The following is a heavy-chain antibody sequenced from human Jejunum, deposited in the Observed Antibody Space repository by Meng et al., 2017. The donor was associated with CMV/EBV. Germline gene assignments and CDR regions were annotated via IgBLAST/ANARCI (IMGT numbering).Heavy chain of an antibody. Sequence: QVQLQESGPGLVKPSGTLSLTCDVSGGSINGYYCSWIRQPAGKGLEWIGRIYTSGNTNYNPSLKSRVTMSVDTSKNQFSLKLSSVTAADTAVYYCTRDNLSGSYYFDYWGQGTLVTVSS. V-gene: IGHV4-4*07. CDR3: TRDNLSGSYYFDY. CDR1: GGSINGYY. J-gene: IGHJ4*02. CDR2: IYTSGNT. D-gene: IGHD1-26*01.